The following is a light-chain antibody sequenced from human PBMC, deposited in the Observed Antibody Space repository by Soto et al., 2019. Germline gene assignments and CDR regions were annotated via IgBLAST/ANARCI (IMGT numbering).Light chain of an antibody. J-gene: IGKJ5*01. Sequence: DIQMTQYPSTLSASVGDSVTITCRASQNIASWLAWYQHTPGKAHKVLMYGASTSECGLPSTFSAIGSGTEFTVTMRSLQPGGFAADSCQQYNTYSATCGQGKGMEIK. CDR3: QQYNTYSAT. CDR2: GAS. CDR1: QNIASW. V-gene: IGKV1-5*01.